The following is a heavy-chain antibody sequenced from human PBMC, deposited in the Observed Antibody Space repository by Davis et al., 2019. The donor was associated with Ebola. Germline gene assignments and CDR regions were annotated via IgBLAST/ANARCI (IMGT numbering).Heavy chain of an antibody. V-gene: IGHV1-69*04. J-gene: IGHJ6*02. CDR3: ARGPYSNYYYYYYGMDA. CDR2: IIPILGIA. Sequence: SVKVSCKASGGTFSSYAISWVRQAPGQGLEWMGRIIPILGIANYAQKFQGRVTITADKSTSTAYMELSSLRSEDTAVYYCARGPYSNYYYYYYGMDAWGQGTLVTVSS. CDR1: GGTFSSYA. D-gene: IGHD4-11*01.